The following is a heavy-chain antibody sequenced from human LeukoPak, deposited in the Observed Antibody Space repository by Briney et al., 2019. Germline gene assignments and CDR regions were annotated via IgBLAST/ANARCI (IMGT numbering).Heavy chain of an antibody. Sequence: PGGSLRLSCAASGFTFSSSGMHWVRQAPGKGLVWVSRINSDGSSTNYADSVKGRFTISRDNAKNTLYLQMNSLRAEDTAVYYCARGRVPVGTSILGAFDIWGQGTMVTVSS. CDR3: ARGRVPVGTSILGAFDI. D-gene: IGHD1-26*01. CDR2: INSDGSST. CDR1: GFTFSSSG. V-gene: IGHV3-74*01. J-gene: IGHJ3*02.